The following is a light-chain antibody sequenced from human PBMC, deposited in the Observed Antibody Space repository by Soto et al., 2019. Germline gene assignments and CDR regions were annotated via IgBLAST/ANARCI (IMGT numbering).Light chain of an antibody. V-gene: IGLV2-11*01. CDR3: CSYAGSYTLI. J-gene: IGLJ2*01. CDR2: DVS. CDR1: SSDVGGYNY. Sequence: QSVLTQPRSVSGSPGQSVTISCTGTSSDVGGYNYVSWYQQHPGKAPKLMIYDVSKRPSGVPDHFSGSKSGNTASLTISGLQADDEADYYCCSYAGSYTLIFGGGTKVTVL.